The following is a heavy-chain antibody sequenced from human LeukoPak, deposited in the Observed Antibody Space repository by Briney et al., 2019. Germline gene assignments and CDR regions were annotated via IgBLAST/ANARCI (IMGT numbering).Heavy chain of an antibody. CDR1: GGTSSSYA. CDR2: IIPIFGTA. Sequence: ASVKVSCKASGGTSSSYAISWVRQAPGQGLEWMGGIIPIFGTANYAQKFQGRVTITTDESTSTAYMELSSLRSEDTAVYYCASVKYCSSTSCYGAFDIWGQGTMVTVSS. D-gene: IGHD2-2*01. J-gene: IGHJ3*02. V-gene: IGHV1-69*05. CDR3: ASVKYCSSTSCYGAFDI.